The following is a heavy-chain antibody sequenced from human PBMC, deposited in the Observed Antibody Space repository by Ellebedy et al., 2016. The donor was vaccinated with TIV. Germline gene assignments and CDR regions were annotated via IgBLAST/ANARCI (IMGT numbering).Heavy chain of an antibody. CDR2: IYYSGST. J-gene: IGHJ6*02. Sequence: SETLSLXXTVSGGSISSYYWSWIRQPPGKGLEWIGYIYYSGSTNYNPSLKSRVTISVDTSKNQFSLKLSSVTAADTAVYYCARENGDYGYGMDGWGQGTTVTVSS. CDR1: GGSISSYY. V-gene: IGHV4-59*01. CDR3: ARENGDYGYGMDG. D-gene: IGHD4-17*01.